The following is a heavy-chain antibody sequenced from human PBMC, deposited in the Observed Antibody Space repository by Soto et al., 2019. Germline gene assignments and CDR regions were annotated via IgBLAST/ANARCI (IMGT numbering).Heavy chain of an antibody. CDR3: ARSPSYYDSSGALDP. J-gene: IGHJ5*02. D-gene: IGHD3-22*01. V-gene: IGHV1-18*01. Sequence: ASVKVSCKASGYTFTSYCISWVRQAPGQGLEWMGWISAYNGNTNYAQKLQGRVTMTTDASTSTAYMELRSLRSDDTAVYYCARSPSYYDSSGALDPWGQGTLVTVSS. CDR2: ISAYNGNT. CDR1: GYTFTSYC.